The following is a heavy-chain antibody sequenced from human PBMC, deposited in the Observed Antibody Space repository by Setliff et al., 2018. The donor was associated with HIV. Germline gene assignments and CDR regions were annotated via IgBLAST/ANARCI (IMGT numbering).Heavy chain of an antibody. Sequence: GESLKISCAASGFTFSSYSMNWVRQAPGKGLEWVSYISSSSSYTHYADSVKGQFTISRDNVKNSLYLQMNSLRAEDTAVYYCARDRYSGSSTDYWGQGTLVTVSS. D-gene: IGHD1-26*01. CDR3: ARDRYSGSSTDY. J-gene: IGHJ4*02. CDR1: GFTFSSYS. V-gene: IGHV3-21*01. CDR2: ISSSSSYT.